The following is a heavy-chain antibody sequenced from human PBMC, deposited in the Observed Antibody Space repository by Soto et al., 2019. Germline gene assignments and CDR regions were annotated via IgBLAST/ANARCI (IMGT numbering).Heavy chain of an antibody. CDR2: ISYDGSNK. Sequence: RRLSCAASGFTFSSYAMHWVRQAPGKGLEWVAVISYDGSNKYYADSVKGRFTISRDNSKNTLYLQMNSLRAEDTAVYYCARDKMYYYDSSGYYLVYWGQGPLVTVSS. J-gene: IGHJ4*02. CDR1: GFTFSSYA. D-gene: IGHD3-22*01. CDR3: ARDKMYYYDSSGYYLVY. V-gene: IGHV3-30-3*01.